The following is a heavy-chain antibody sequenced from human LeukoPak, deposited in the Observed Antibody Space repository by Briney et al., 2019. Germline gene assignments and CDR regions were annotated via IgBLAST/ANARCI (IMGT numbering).Heavy chain of an antibody. D-gene: IGHD6-6*01. J-gene: IGHJ6*03. CDR2: IYTSGST. CDR1: VGSISSYY. Sequence: SETLSLTCTVSVGSISSYYWSWIPQSPGKGLEWIGYIYTSGSTNYNPSLKSRVTISVDTSKNQFSLKLSSVTAADTAVYYCARRSSSSHYYYYYYMYVWGKGTTVTVSS. V-gene: IGHV4-4*09. CDR3: ARRSSSSHYYYYYYMYV.